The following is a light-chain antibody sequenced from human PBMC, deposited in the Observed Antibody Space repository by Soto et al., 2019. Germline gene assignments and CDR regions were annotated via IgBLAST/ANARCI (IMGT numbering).Light chain of an antibody. CDR1: QGVSTW. CDR2: TAS. Sequence: DIQMTQFPSSVSASVGDRVTITCRASQGVSTWLAWYQQKPGKAPNLLIYTASSLQSGVPSRFSGSGSGTDFTLTINGLQPEDFATYYCQQAASFLITFGQGTRLEIK. CDR3: QQAASFLIT. V-gene: IGKV1-12*01. J-gene: IGKJ5*01.